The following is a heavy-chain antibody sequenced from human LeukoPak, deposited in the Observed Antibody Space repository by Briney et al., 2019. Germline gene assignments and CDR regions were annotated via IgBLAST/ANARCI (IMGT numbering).Heavy chain of an antibody. J-gene: IGHJ4*02. CDR1: GFTFSDYY. CDR2: IYYSGST. V-gene: IGHV4-34*08. CDR3: AAREVYCSGGSCYSRLSY. Sequence: GSLRLSCAASGFTFSDYYMSWIRQAPGKGLEWIGSIYYSGSTNYNPSLKSRVTISVDKSKNQCSLKLSSVTAADTAVYYCAAREVYCSGGSCYSRLSYWGQGTLVTVSS. D-gene: IGHD2-15*01.